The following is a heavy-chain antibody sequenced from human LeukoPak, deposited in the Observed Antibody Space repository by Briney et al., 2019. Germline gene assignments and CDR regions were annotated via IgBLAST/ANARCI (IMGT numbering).Heavy chain of an antibody. CDR2: ISYDGSNK. V-gene: IGHV3-30-3*01. CDR1: GFTFSSYA. D-gene: IGHD2-2*01. Sequence: GRSLRLSCAASGFTFSSYAMHWVRQAPGKGLEWVAVISYDGSNKYYADSVKGRFTISRDNSKNTLYLQMNSLRAEDTAVYYCASDIVVVPAATLDAFDIWGQGTMVTVSS. J-gene: IGHJ3*02. CDR3: ASDIVVVPAATLDAFDI.